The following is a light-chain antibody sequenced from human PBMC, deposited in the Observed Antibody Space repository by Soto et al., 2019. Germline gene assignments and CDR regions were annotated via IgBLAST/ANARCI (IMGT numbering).Light chain of an antibody. CDR1: QLISSW. Sequence: IQMTQSPSSVSASVGDSVTITCRASQLISSWLAWYQVKPGKAPKLLIYGASNRESGVPSRFRGSESGTLFTLTINSLQPEDFATYYCQQASSFPLTFGGGTTVEI. J-gene: IGKJ4*01. CDR2: GAS. CDR3: QQASSFPLT. V-gene: IGKV1-12*01.